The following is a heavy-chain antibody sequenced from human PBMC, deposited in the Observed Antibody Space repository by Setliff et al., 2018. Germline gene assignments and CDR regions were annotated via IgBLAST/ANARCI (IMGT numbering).Heavy chain of an antibody. D-gene: IGHD1-1*01. CDR1: GGSISSYY. CDR3: ARVAGGDWKKRGMDV. J-gene: IGHJ6*02. CDR2: ALQGGST. V-gene: IGHV4-59*08. Sequence: ASETLSLTCTVSGGSISSYYWSWIRQPPGKGLEWIGEALQGGSTNYNPSLRGRVIISLDTSKNQFSLKLSSVTAADTAVYYCARVAGGDWKKRGMDVWGQGTTVTVSS.